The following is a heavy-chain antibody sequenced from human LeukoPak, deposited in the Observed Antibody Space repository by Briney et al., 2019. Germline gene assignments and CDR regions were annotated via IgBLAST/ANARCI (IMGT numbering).Heavy chain of an antibody. V-gene: IGHV4-39*07. CDR2: IYYSGST. CDR1: GGSISSYY. CDR3: ARFAYCGGHCWYYFDY. D-gene: IGHD2-21*02. J-gene: IGHJ4*02. Sequence: SETLSLTCTVSGGSISSYYWGWIRQPPGKGLEWIGSIYYSGSTYYNPSLKSRVTISVDTSKNQFSLKLSSVTAADTAVYYCARFAYCGGHCWYYFDYWGQGSLVTVSS.